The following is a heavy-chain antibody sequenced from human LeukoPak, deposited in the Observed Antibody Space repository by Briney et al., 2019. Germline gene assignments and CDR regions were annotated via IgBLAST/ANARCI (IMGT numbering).Heavy chain of an antibody. CDR1: GYTFTSYE. Sequence: ASVKVSCKASGYTFTSYEINWVRQATGQGLEWMGRINPNSGNTDYAQKFQGRVTMTRNPSISTAYMELSSLRSEHTAVYYCARESDYINAFDYWGQGTLVTVSS. CDR2: INPNSGNT. V-gene: IGHV1-8*01. D-gene: IGHD4-11*01. CDR3: ARESDYINAFDY. J-gene: IGHJ4*02.